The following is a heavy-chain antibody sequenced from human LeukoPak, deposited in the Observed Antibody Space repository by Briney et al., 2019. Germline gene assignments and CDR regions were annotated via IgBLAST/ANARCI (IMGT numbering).Heavy chain of an antibody. Sequence: ASVKVSCKASGYTFTSYYMHWVRQAPGQGLEWMGIINPSGGSTSYAQKFQGRVTMTRDTSTSTVYMELSSPRSEDTAVYYCARGQEATYYYDSSGWTVFDYWGQGTLVTVSS. CDR1: GYTFTSYY. V-gene: IGHV1-46*01. D-gene: IGHD3-22*01. J-gene: IGHJ4*02. CDR3: ARGQEATYYYDSSGWTVFDY. CDR2: INPSGGST.